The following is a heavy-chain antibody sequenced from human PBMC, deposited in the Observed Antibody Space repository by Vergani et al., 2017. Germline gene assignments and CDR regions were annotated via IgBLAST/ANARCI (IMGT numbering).Heavy chain of an antibody. J-gene: IGHJ6*03. CDR2: IYTSGST. CDR3: ARGWRPGAWTVVDYMDV. CDR1: GGSISSYY. D-gene: IGHD2-15*01. V-gene: IGHV4-4*07. Sequence: QVQLQESGPGLVKPSETLSLTCTVSGGSISSYYWSWIRQPAGKGLEWIGRIYTSGSTNYNPSLKSRVTMSVDTSKNQFSLKLSSVTAADTAVYYCARGWRPGAWTVVDYMDVWGKGTTVTVSS.